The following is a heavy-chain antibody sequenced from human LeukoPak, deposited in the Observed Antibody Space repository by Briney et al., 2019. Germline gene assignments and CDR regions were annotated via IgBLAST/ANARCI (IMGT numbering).Heavy chain of an antibody. CDR2: IYPSGST. CDR1: GYSISSGYY. D-gene: IGHD1-26*01. Sequence: SETLSLTCTVSGYSISSGYYWAWIRQPPGKGLEWIGSIYPSGSTYYNPSLKSRVTTSVDTSKNQFSLKLSSVTAADTAVYYCACSGSYGGFDFDYWGQGTLVTVSS. J-gene: IGHJ4*02. V-gene: IGHV4-38-2*02. CDR3: ACSGSYGGFDFDY.